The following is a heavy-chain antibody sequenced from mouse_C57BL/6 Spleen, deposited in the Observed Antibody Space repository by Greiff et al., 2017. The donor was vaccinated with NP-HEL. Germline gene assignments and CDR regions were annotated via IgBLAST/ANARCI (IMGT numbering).Heavy chain of an antibody. CDR1: GFTFSNYW. Sequence: EVKVVESGGGLVQPGGSMKLSCVASGFTFSNYWMNWVRQSPEKGLEWVAQIRLKSDNYATHYAESVKGRFTISRDDSKSSVYLQMNNLRAEDTGIYYCTGGGRGPYYFDYWGQGTTLTVSS. CDR2: IRLKSDNYAT. V-gene: IGHV6-3*01. J-gene: IGHJ2*01. CDR3: TGGGRGPYYFDY.